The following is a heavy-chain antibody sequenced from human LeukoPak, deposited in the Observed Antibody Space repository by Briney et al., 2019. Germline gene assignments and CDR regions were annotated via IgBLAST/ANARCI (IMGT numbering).Heavy chain of an antibody. V-gene: IGHV4-59*01. J-gene: IGHJ5*02. CDR2: IYYSGST. D-gene: IGHD3-10*01. CDR1: GGSISSYY. Sequence: PSETLSLTCTVSGGSISSYYWSWIRQPPGKGLEWIGYIYYSGSTNYNPSLKSRVTISVDTSKNQFSLKLSSVTAADTAVYYCAREITMVRGVWFDPWGQGTLVTVSS. CDR3: AREITMVRGVWFDP.